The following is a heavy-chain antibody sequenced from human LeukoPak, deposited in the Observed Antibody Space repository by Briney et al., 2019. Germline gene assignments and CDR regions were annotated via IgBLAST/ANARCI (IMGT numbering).Heavy chain of an antibody. CDR3: ARDEDY. CDR2: IYYSGST. V-gene: IGHV4-59*01. CDR1: GGSISSYY. J-gene: IGHJ4*02. Sequence: SETLSLTCTVSGGSISSYYWSWIRQPPGKGLEWIGYIYYSGSTNYNPSLKSRVTISVDTSKNQFSLKLSSVTAADTAVYYCARDEDYWGQGTLVTGSS.